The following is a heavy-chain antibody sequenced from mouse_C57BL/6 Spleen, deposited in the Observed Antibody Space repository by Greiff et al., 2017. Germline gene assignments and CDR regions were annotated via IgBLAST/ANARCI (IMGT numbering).Heavy chain of an antibody. V-gene: IGHV1-80*01. D-gene: IGHD2-9*01. CDR2: IYNGDSGT. Sequence: QVQLQQSGAELVKPGASVKISCKASGYAFSSYWMNWVKQRPGKGFEWIGQIYNGDSGTNDNGKFNGKATLTADKSSSTAYMQLSSLTADDSAVYFWARSYYGYDVDYAMDYWGQGTSVTVSS. CDR3: ARSYYGYDVDYAMDY. CDR1: GYAFSSYW. J-gene: IGHJ4*01.